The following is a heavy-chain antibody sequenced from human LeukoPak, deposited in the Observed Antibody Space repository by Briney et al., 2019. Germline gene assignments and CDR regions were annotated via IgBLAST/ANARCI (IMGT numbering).Heavy chain of an antibody. D-gene: IGHD2-15*01. Sequence: SETLSLTCAAYGRSFSGYYWSWIRQPPGKGLQWIGETNHSGSTNCNPSLKSRVTISADTSKNQFSLKLTAVTAADTAVYYCARTGYCTGGSCFRNFDYWGQATLVTVSS. CDR2: TNHSGST. V-gene: IGHV4-34*01. CDR1: GRSFSGYY. J-gene: IGHJ4*02. CDR3: ARTGYCTGGSCFRNFDY.